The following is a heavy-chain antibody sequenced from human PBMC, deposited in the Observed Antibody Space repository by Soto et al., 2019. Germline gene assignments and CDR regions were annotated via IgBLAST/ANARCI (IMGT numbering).Heavy chain of an antibody. CDR2: TYYRSKWYN. V-gene: IGHV6-1*01. CDR1: GDSVSSNSAA. Sequence: QTLSLTCAISGDSVSSNSAAWNWIRQSPSRGLEWLGRTYYRSKWYNDYAVSVKSRITINPDTSKNQFSLQLNSVTPEDTAVYYCARAPHYDFWSGVLHCGGQGPRATVSS. D-gene: IGHD3-3*01. J-gene: IGHJ4*02. CDR3: ARAPHYDFWSGVLHC.